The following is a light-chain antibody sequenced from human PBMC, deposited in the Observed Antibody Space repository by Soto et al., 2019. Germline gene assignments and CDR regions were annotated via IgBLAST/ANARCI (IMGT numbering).Light chain of an antibody. V-gene: IGLV2-14*03. CDR2: DVT. Sequence: QSALTQPASVSGSPGQSITISCTGRSSDVGAYNYDSWYQQHHPGEAPKLIIYDVTHRPAGVSNRFSGSKSGKTASLTISGLQTEDEADYYCSSYTSAATYVFGTGTQLTV. CDR1: SSDVGAYNY. CDR3: SSYTSAATYV. J-gene: IGLJ1*01.